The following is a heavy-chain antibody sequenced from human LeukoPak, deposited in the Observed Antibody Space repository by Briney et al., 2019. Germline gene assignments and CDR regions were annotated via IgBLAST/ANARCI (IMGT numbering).Heavy chain of an antibody. CDR1: GGSFSAYY. D-gene: IGHD1-1*01. V-gene: IGHV4-34*01. CDR2: INHRGDT. CDR3: ARGPTISETGYFDY. Sequence: SETLSLTCAVYGGSFSAYYWSWVRQSPGKGLEWIAEINHRGDTNYNPSVKSRVSISVDTSKNQFSLKVTSLTAADTAVYYCARGPTISETGYFDYWGQGTLVTVSS. J-gene: IGHJ4*03.